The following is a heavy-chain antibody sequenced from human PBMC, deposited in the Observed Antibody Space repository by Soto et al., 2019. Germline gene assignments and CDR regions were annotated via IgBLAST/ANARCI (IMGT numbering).Heavy chain of an antibody. CDR1: GGSISSGDYY. D-gene: IGHD3-10*01. V-gene: IGHV4-30-4*01. J-gene: IGHJ5*02. CDR3: AGMVRGDTNWFDP. Sequence: PSETLSLTCTVSGGSISSGDYYWSWIRQPPGKGLEWIGYIYYSGSTYYNPSLKSRVTISVDTSKNQFSLKLSSVTAADTAVYYCAGMVRGDTNWFDPWGQGTLVTVSS. CDR2: IYYSGST.